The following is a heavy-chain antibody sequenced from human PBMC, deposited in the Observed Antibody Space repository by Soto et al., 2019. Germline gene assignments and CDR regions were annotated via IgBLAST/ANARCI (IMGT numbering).Heavy chain of an antibody. J-gene: IGHJ4*02. Sequence: QVQLMQSGAEVRKPGASVKVSCKVSGNTLTELSMHWVRQAPGKGPEWMGGFEPEAGETIYAQKFQGRVTMTEDTSTDTAYMELSSLRSEDTAVYYWATGLYSRTWYPPFDYWGQGTLVTVSS. D-gene: IGHD6-13*01. CDR2: FEPEAGET. V-gene: IGHV1-24*01. CDR3: ATGLYSRTWYPPFDY. CDR1: GNTLTELS.